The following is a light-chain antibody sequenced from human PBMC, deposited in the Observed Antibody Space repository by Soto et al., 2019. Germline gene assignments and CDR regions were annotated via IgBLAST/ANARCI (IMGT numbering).Light chain of an antibody. Sequence: ALQMTQSPSSLSASVGDRVTITCRASQGIRNDLGWYQQMPGKAPKLLIYTASSLQSGVPSRFSGSGSGTDFTLTISSLQPEDFATYYCLQDYTYPWTFGQGTKVEIK. CDR1: QGIRND. V-gene: IGKV1-6*01. J-gene: IGKJ1*01. CDR2: TAS. CDR3: LQDYTYPWT.